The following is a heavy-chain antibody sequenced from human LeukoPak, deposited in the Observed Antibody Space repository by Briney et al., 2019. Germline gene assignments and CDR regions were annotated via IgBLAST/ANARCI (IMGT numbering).Heavy chain of an antibody. V-gene: IGHV3-48*01. CDR1: GFTFSSYS. CDR2: ISSSSSTI. D-gene: IGHD6-13*01. Sequence: TGGSLRLSCAASGFTFSSYSMNWVRQAPGKGLEWVSYISSSSSTIYYADSVKGRFTISRDNAKNSLYLQMNSLRAEDTAVYYCARRDLAAAGTFDYWGQGTLVTVSS. CDR3: ARRDLAAAGTFDY. J-gene: IGHJ4*02.